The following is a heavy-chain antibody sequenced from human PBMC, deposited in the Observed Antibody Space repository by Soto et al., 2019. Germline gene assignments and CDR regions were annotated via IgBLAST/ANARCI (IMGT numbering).Heavy chain of an antibody. CDR2: IYYSGST. CDR1: GGSISSGDYY. D-gene: IGHD3-10*01. Sequence: PSETLSLTCTVSGGSISSGDYYWSWIRQPPGKGLEWIGYIYYSGSTYYNPSLKSRVTISVDTSKNQFSLKLSSVTAADTAVYYCARSYYYGSGSFNGMDVWGQGTTVTVSS. CDR3: ARSYYYGSGSFNGMDV. J-gene: IGHJ6*02. V-gene: IGHV4-30-4*01.